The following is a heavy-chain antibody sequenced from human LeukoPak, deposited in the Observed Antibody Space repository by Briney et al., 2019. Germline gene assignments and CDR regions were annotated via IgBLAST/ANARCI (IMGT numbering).Heavy chain of an antibody. CDR1: GFIFSSYG. Sequence: PGRSLTLSCAASGFIFSSYGMNWVRQAPGKGLEWVAVISFDGTNKDYAESVKGRFTISRDNSKLYLQMNSLRADDTAVYYCARDGNRWLEPLAYWGQGTLVTVPS. V-gene: IGHV3-30*03. D-gene: IGHD6-19*01. CDR2: ISFDGTNK. J-gene: IGHJ4*02. CDR3: ARDGNRWLEPLAY.